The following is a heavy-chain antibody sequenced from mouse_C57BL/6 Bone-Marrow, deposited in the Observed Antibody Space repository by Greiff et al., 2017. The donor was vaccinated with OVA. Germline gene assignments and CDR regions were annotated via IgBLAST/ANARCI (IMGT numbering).Heavy chain of an antibody. V-gene: IGHV1-50*01. CDR1: GYTFTSYW. Sequence: QVQLQQPGAELVKPGASVKLSCKASGYTFTSYWMQWVKQRPGQGLEWIGEIDPSDSYTNYNQKFKGKATLTVDTSSSTAYMQLSSLTSEDSAVYYCARRLRRKKNYFDDGGQGTTLTVSS. CDR3: ARRLRRKKNYFDD. D-gene: IGHD2-4*01. CDR2: IDPSDSYT. J-gene: IGHJ2*01.